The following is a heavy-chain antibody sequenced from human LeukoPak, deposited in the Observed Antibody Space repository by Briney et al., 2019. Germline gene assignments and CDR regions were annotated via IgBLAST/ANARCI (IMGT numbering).Heavy chain of an antibody. CDR2: ISGSGIGT. Sequence: PGGSLRLSCTASGFTFSSYAMSWVRQAPGKGLEWVSSISGSGIGTYYADSVKGRFTISRDNSKNTLYLQMNSLRADDTAVYSCAKHYYGSGSYWAGLDYWGQGTLVTVSS. V-gene: IGHV3-23*01. J-gene: IGHJ4*02. CDR1: GFTFSSYA. D-gene: IGHD3-10*01. CDR3: AKHYYGSGSYWAGLDY.